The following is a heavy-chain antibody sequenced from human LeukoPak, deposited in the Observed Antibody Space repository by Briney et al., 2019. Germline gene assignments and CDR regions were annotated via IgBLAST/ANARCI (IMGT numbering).Heavy chain of an antibody. CDR3: ARTAVTTDYYYYYGMDV. J-gene: IGHJ6*04. D-gene: IGHD4-17*01. CDR2: INHSGST. V-gene: IGHV4-34*01. CDR1: GGSFSGYY. Sequence: SETLSLTCAVYGGSFSGYYWSWIRQPPGKGLEWIGEINHSGSTSYNPSLKSRVTLSVDTSKNQFSLKLSSVTAADTAVYYCARTAVTTDYYYYYGMDVWGKGTTVTVSS.